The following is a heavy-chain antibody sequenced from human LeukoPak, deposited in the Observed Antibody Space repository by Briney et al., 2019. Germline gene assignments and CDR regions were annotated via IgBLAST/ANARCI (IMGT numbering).Heavy chain of an antibody. J-gene: IGHJ6*03. CDR3: ARESAPAYYYYYYYYMDV. CDR2: IYYSGST. V-gene: IGHV4-39*07. D-gene: IGHD2-21*01. Sequence: SETLSLTCTVSGGSISSSSYYWGWIRQPPGKGLEWSGSIYYSGSTYYNPSLKSRVTISVDTSKNQFSLKLSSVTAADTAVYYCARESAPAYYYYYYYYMDVWGKGTTVTVSS. CDR1: GGSISSSSYY.